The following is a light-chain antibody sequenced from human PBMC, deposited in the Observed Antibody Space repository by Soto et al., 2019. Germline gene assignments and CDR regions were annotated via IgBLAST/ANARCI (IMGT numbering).Light chain of an antibody. CDR2: GIS. CDR1: QSVDRRS. Sequence: IVLTQSPDTLSLSPGERATLSCRASQSVDRRSLAWYQQKPGQAPRLLISGISNRATGLPDRFSGSGSGADFTLTISRLEPEDFAVYYCQQYHNSRTFGQGTKVEIK. CDR3: QQYHNSRT. V-gene: IGKV3-20*01. J-gene: IGKJ1*01.